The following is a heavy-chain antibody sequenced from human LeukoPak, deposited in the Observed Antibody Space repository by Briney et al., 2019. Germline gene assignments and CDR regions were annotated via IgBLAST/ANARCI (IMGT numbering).Heavy chain of an antibody. J-gene: IGHJ4*02. CDR1: GFTFSSYG. Sequence: PGGTLRLSCAASGFTFSSYGMSWVRQAPGKGLEWVSSISGSSSSTYYADSVKGRFTISRDNSKNMLYLQMNSLRAEDTSIYYCARDYSSGWGFDYWGQGTLVTVSS. D-gene: IGHD6-19*01. CDR2: ISGSSSST. V-gene: IGHV3-23*01. CDR3: ARDYSSGWGFDY.